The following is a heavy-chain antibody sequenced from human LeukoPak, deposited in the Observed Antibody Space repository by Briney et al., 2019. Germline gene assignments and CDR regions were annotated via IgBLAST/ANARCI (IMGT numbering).Heavy chain of an antibody. D-gene: IGHD3-3*01. CDR1: GYTFTSYG. J-gene: IGHJ4*02. CDR2: ISAYNGNT. V-gene: IGHV1-18*01. CDR3: AGDRGYYDFWSGYPVGYFDY. Sequence: ASVKVSCKASGYTFTSYGISWVRQAPGQGLEWMGWISAYNGNTNYAQKLQGRVTMTTDTSTSTAYMELRSLRSDDTAVYYCAGDRGYYDFWSGYPVGYFDYWGQGTLVTVSS.